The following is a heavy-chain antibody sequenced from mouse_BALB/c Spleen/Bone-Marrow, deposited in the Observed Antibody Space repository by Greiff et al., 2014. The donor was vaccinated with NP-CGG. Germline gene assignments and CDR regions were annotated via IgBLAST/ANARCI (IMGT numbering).Heavy chain of an antibody. CDR2: INPSSGYT. Sequence: QVQLKESGAELARPGASVKMSCKASGYTFTSYTMHWVKQRPGQGLEWIGYINPSSGYTNYNQKFKDKATLTADKSSSTAYMQVSSLTSEDSAVYDCAREVYGKPFAYWGQGTLVTVSA. D-gene: IGHD2-1*01. CDR3: AREVYGKPFAY. V-gene: IGHV1-4*01. CDR1: GYTFTSYT. J-gene: IGHJ3*01.